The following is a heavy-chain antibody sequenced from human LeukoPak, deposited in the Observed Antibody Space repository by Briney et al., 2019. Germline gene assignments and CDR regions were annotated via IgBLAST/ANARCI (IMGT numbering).Heavy chain of an antibody. J-gene: IGHJ3*02. CDR3: AGHKGYYDILTGYHPDAFDI. CDR2: MYTSEST. CDR1: GGSISSSNYD. V-gene: IGHV4-61*02. Sequence: SETLSLTCSVSGGSISSSNYDWGWIRQPAGKGLEWSGGMYTSESTNYNRSLKSGFTISVDTSKNQFSLKLSSVTAADTAVYYCAGHKGYYDILTGYHPDAFDIWGQGTMVTVSS. D-gene: IGHD3-9*01.